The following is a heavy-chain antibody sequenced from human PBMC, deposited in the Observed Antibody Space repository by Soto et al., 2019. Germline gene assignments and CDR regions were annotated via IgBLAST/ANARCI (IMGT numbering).Heavy chain of an antibody. V-gene: IGHV3-21*01. D-gene: IGHD1-26*01. CDR1: GFTFSSYS. CDR3: ARDLVGATPDAFDI. CDR2: ISSSSSYI. J-gene: IGHJ3*02. Sequence: GGSLRLSCAASGFTFSSYSMNWVRQAPGKGLEWVSSISSSSSYIYYADSVKGRFTISRDNAKNSLYLQMNSLRAEDTAVYYCARDLVGATPDAFDIWGQGTMVTVSS.